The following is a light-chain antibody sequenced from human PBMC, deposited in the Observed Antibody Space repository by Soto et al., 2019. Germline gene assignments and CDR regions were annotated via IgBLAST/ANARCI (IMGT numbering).Light chain of an antibody. Sequence: QSVLTQPASVSGSPGQSLTISCTGTSGDIGTYYYVSWYQHPPGKAPKLIIYEVSNRPSGVSSRFSGSKSGNTASLTISGLQAEGEADYYCCSYTSTYPYVFGTGTKVTVL. CDR3: CSYTSTYPYV. J-gene: IGLJ1*01. V-gene: IGLV2-14*01. CDR1: SGDIGTYYY. CDR2: EVS.